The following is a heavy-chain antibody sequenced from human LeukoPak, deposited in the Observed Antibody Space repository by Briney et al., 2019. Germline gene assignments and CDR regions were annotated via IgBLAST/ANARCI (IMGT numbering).Heavy chain of an antibody. V-gene: IGHV3-30*02. CDR2: VHHDGSER. D-gene: IGHD3-22*01. CDR3: AKDRSGYYVY. CDR1: GFTFSNYY. J-gene: IGHJ4*02. Sequence: PGGSLRLSCAASGFTFSNYYMHWVRQAPGKGLEWVAVVHHDGSERYYADSVKGRFTISRDNSKNTLYLQMNSLRAEDTAVYYCAKDRSGYYVYWGQGTLVTVSS.